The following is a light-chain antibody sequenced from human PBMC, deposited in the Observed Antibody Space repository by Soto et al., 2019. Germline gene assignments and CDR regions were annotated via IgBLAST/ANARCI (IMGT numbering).Light chain of an antibody. V-gene: IGKV3D-20*01. CDR3: QQYGTSPPIT. CDR2: GAS. J-gene: IGKJ5*01. CDR1: QSVTNS. Sequence: EIVLTQSPATLSLSPGERATLSCRASQSVTNSLAWYQQKPGLAPRLLIYGASIRATDIPDRFSGSGSGTDFTLTISSLEPEDFAVYYCQQYGTSPPITFGQGTRLEI.